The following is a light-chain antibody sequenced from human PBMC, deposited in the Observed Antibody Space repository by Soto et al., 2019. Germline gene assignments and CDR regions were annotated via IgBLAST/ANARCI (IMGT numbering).Light chain of an antibody. CDR3: QQYGISPRFT. Sequence: EMVLMQSPGTLSLSPGERATLACRASQSVSSSYLAWYQQKPGQAPRLLIYGASSRATGIPDRFSGGGSGTAFTLTISRLEPADFAVYYCQQYGISPRFTFGPGNKVDI. CDR1: QSVSSSY. J-gene: IGKJ3*01. V-gene: IGKV3-20*01. CDR2: GAS.